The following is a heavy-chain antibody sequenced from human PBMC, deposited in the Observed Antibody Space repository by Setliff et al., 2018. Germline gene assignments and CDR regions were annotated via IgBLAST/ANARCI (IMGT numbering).Heavy chain of an antibody. D-gene: IGHD2-15*01. V-gene: IGHV4-38-2*02. CDR3: ARPRYCSGGSCYCFDY. J-gene: IGHJ4*02. Sequence: PSETLSLTCSVSGVSTRSYWWSWIRQPPGKGLEWIGSIYHSGSTYYNPSLKSRVTISVDTSKNQFSLKLSSVTAADTAVYYCARPRYCSGGSCYCFDYWGQGTLVTVSS. CDR1: GVSTRSYW. CDR2: IYHSGST.